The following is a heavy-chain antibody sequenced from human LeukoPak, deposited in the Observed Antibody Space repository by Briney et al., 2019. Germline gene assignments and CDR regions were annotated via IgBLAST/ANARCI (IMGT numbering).Heavy chain of an antibody. CDR1: GFTFSSYA. CDR3: AKAPRIQLWFDY. J-gene: IGHJ4*02. Sequence: GGSLRLSCAASGFTFSSYAMSWVRQAPGKGLEWVSAISGSGGSTYYADSVRGRFTISRDNSKSTLCVQMNSLRAEDTAVYFCAKAPRIQLWFDYWGQGTLVTVSS. CDR2: ISGSGGST. D-gene: IGHD5-18*01. V-gene: IGHV3-23*01.